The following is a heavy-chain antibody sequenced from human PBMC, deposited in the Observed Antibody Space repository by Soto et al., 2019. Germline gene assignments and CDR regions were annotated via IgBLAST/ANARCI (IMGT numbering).Heavy chain of an antibody. J-gene: IGHJ4*02. V-gene: IGHV3-21*06. D-gene: IGHD2-21*01. CDR2: ISTGGAYM. CDR1: GFTFRNYN. Sequence: EVQLVESGGGLVKAGGSLRLFCTASGFTFRNYNMNWVRQAPGKGLEWVSSISTGGAYMFYADSVKGRFTISRDHAQNSLVLKKDSPRAEDTAVYYCARDIASPGGDYFDSWGQGTLVTVSS. CDR3: ARDIASPGGDYFDS.